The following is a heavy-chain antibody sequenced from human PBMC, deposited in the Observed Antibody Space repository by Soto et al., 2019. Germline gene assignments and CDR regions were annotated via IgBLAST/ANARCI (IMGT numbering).Heavy chain of an antibody. V-gene: IGHV3-11*01. CDR3: ARDAEGMDV. CDR1: GFTFSDYY. CDR2: ISSSGSII. J-gene: IGHJ6*02. Sequence: QLEESGGGLVKPEGSLRLSCAASGFTFSDYYMSWIRQAPGKGLEWVAYISSSGSIIKYGDSMKGRFTISRDNSKNTLYLQVNSLRVEDTGVNYCARDAEGMDVWGQGTTVIVSS.